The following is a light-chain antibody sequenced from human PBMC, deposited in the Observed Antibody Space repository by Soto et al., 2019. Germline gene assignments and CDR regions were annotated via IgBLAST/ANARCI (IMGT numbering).Light chain of an antibody. Sequence: ETVLTQSPATRSLSPGEGATLSCRASHSVSTYLAWYQQKPGQTPRLLIYDASTRATGIPARFSGSGSGTDFTLNISSLEPEDFAVYYCQQHTNWPLTFGGGTKVDIK. CDR2: DAS. V-gene: IGKV3-11*01. CDR1: HSVSTY. CDR3: QQHTNWPLT. J-gene: IGKJ4*01.